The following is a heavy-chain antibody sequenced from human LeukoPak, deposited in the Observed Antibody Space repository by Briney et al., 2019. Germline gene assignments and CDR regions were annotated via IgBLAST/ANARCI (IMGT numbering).Heavy chain of an antibody. CDR2: INQDGSED. D-gene: IGHD2-15*01. J-gene: IGHJ4*02. CDR1: EFTFSSYW. V-gene: IGHV3-7*01. CDR3: ARAPRYCSGGSCPKYFDY. Sequence: GGSLRLSCAASEFTFSSYWMSWVRQAPGKGLEWVANINQDGSEDAYVDSVKGRFTISRDNAKNSLYLQMNSLRAEDTAVYYCARAPRYCSGGSCPKYFDYWGQGTLVTVSS.